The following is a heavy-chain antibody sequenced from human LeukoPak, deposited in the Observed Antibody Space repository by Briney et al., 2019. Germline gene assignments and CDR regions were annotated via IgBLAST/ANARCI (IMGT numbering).Heavy chain of an antibody. J-gene: IGHJ5*02. CDR1: GGSISSSSSY. V-gene: IGHV4-39*07. D-gene: IGHD3-22*01. Sequence: SETLSLTCTVSGGSISSSSSYWGWIRQPPGKGLEWIGTIYYSGSTYYNPSLKSRVTISVDTSKNQFSLKLSSVTAAGTAVYFCARDERPYYDSSGYYYNPNWFDPWGQGTLVTVSS. CDR2: IYYSGST. CDR3: ARDERPYYDSSGYYYNPNWFDP.